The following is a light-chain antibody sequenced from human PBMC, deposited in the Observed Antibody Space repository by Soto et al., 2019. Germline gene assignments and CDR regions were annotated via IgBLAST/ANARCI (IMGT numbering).Light chain of an antibody. CDR1: QGISSY. CDR2: AAS. CDR3: QQYYSYLRT. V-gene: IGKV1-8*01. J-gene: IGKJ1*01. Sequence: AIRMTQSPSSFSASTGDRVTITCRASQGISSYLAWYQQQQGKAAKLLICAASTLQSGVPSRFSGSGSGTEFTLTISCLQSEDFATYYCQQYYSYLRTFGQGTKVEIK.